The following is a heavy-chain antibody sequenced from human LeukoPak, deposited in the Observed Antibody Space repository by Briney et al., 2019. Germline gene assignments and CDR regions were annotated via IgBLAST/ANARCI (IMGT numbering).Heavy chain of an antibody. J-gene: IGHJ4*02. CDR1: GFTFSQYC. D-gene: IGHD3-3*01. Sequence: QSGGSLRLSCAASGFTFSQYCMAWVRQAPGKGLEWVAEIIQDGSGKYYGDSVKGRFTISRDNAKNSVYLQMNSLRAEDTAVYYCARDGVFQSSSRYYFDYWGQGALVTVSS. V-gene: IGHV3-7*01. CDR2: IIQDGSGK. CDR3: ARDGVFQSSSRYYFDY.